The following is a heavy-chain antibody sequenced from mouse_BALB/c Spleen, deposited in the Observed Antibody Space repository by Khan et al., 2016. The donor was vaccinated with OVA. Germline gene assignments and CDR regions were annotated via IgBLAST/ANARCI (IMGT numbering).Heavy chain of an antibody. J-gene: IGHJ3*01. CDR2: INPNNGGT. D-gene: IGHD2-3*01. V-gene: IGHV1S81*02. CDR3: TRSGWSSFGY. CDR1: GYIFTSYY. Sequence: QVQLQQPGAELVKPGASVKLSCKASGYIFTSYYMYWVKQRPGQGLEWIGGINPNNGGTNFNEKFKSKATRTVDKSSSTAYMQLSSLTSEDSAVYYCTRSGWSSFGYWGQGSLVTVSA.